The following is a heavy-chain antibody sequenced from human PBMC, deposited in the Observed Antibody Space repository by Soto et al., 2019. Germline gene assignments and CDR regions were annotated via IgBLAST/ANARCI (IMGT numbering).Heavy chain of an antibody. CDR3: ARTSYDSSGTAADP. V-gene: IGHV4-31*02. CDR2: IYYSGST. Sequence: TGLEWIGYIYYSGSTYYNPSLKSRVTISVDTSKNQFSLKLSSVTAADTAVYYCARTSYDSSGTAADPWGQGTLVTVSS. D-gene: IGHD3-22*01. J-gene: IGHJ5*02.